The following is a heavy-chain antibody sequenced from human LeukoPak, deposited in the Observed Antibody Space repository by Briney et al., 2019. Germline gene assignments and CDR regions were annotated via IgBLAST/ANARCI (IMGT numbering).Heavy chain of an antibody. V-gene: IGHV3-23*01. J-gene: IGHJ4*02. D-gene: IGHD5-18*01. CDR2: ISGSGGST. CDR1: GSTFSSYA. CDR3: AKLIQLWSNFDY. Sequence: GGSLRLSCAASGSTFSSYAMSWVRQAPGKGLEWVSAISGSGGSTYYADSVKGRFTISRDNSKNTLYLQMNSLRAEDTAVYYCAKLIQLWSNFDYWGQGTLVTVSS.